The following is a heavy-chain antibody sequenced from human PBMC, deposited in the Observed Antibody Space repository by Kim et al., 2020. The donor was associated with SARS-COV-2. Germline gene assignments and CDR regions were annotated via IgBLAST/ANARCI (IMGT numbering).Heavy chain of an antibody. CDR3: ARDGLPYSSSSQGLDY. CDR1: GGSSSSSGGG. Sequence: SETLSLTCTVSGGSSSSSGGGWGGLRPPPGPGLEWIGRLYYRGSTYYNPSLKSRVTISVDTSKNQFSLKLSSVTAADTAVYYCARDGLPYSSSSQGLDYWGQGTLVTVSS. J-gene: IGHJ4*02. CDR2: LYYRGST. D-gene: IGHD6-6*01. V-gene: IGHV4-39*02.